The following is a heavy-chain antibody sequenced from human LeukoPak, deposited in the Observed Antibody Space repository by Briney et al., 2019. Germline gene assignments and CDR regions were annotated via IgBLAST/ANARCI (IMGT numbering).Heavy chain of an antibody. CDR2: IYYSGST. CDR3: ARMDALSANWFDP. CDR1: GGSISIGGYC. D-gene: IGHD3/OR15-3a*01. V-gene: IGHV4-31*03. Sequence: PSETLSLTCTVSGGSISIGGYCWSWIRQHPGKGLEWIGYIYYSGSTYYNPSLKSRVTISVDTSKNQFSLKLSSVTAADTAVYYCARMDALSANWFDPWGQGTLVTVSS. J-gene: IGHJ5*02.